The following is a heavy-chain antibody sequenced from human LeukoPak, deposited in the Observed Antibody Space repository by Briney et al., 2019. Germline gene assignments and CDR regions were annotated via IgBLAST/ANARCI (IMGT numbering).Heavy chain of an antibody. J-gene: IGHJ4*02. D-gene: IGHD3-22*01. Sequence: PSETLSLTCTVSGGSISTYYWSWIRQPPGKGLEYIGYIYYSGNTSYNPSLKSRVTISVDTSKNQFSLKLSSVTAADTAMYYYARSYYDSSGYSNPFDYWGQGTLVTVSS. CDR3: ARSYYDSSGYSNPFDY. CDR2: IYYSGNT. V-gene: IGHV4-59*01. CDR1: GGSISTYY.